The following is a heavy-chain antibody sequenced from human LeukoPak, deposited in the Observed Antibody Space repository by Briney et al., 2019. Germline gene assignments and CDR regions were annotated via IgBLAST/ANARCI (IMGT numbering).Heavy chain of an antibody. CDR3: AKTGGCSSTSCFRYPFYFDY. V-gene: IGHV3-23*01. CDR1: GFTFSGYA. CDR2: ISGSGGST. D-gene: IGHD2-2*01. J-gene: IGHJ4*02. Sequence: GGSLRLSCVASGFTFSGYAMSWVRQAPGKGLEWVSGISGSGGSTYYADSVKGRFTISRDNSKSTLYLQMSSLRDEDAAVYYCAKTGGCSSTSCFRYPFYFDYWGQGSLVTVSS.